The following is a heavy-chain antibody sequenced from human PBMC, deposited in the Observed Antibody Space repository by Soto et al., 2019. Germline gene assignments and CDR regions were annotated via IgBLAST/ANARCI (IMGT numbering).Heavy chain of an antibody. Sequence: SLRLSCAASGFTVSSNYMSWVRQAPGKGLEWVSAISGSGGSTYYADSVKGRFTISRDNSKNTLYLQMNSLRAEDTAVYYCAKDIVVVVAGGSDYWGQRTMGTVSS. J-gene: IGHJ4*02. CDR1: GFTVSSNY. V-gene: IGHV3-23*01. CDR3: AKDIVVVVAGGSDY. D-gene: IGHD2-15*01. CDR2: ISGSGGST.